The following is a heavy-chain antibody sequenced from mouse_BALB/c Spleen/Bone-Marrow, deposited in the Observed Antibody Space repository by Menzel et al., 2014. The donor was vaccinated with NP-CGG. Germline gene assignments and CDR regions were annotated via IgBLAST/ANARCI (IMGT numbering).Heavy chain of an antibody. J-gene: IGHJ2*01. CDR2: IRNKANGYTT. V-gene: IGHV7-3*02. CDR3: ARYGYDYFDY. D-gene: IGHD2-2*01. CDR1: GFTFTDYY. Sequence: EVQLVESGGGLVQPGGSLRLSCATSGFTFTDYYMSWVRRPPGKALEWLGFIRNKANGYTTEYSASVKGRFTISRDNSQNILYLRMNTLRAEDSATYYCARYGYDYFDYWGQGTPLTVSS.